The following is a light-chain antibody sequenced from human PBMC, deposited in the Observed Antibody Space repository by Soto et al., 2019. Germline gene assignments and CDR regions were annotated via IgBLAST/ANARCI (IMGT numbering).Light chain of an antibody. J-gene: IGKJ4*01. CDR1: QDISNY. Sequence: DIQMTQYPSSLSASVGDRVTITCQASQDISNYLNWYQQKPGKAPKLPIYDASNLETGVPSRFSGSGSGTDFTFTISSLQPEDIATYYCQQYDNLPLTFGGGTKVDI. V-gene: IGKV1-33*01. CDR3: QQYDNLPLT. CDR2: DAS.